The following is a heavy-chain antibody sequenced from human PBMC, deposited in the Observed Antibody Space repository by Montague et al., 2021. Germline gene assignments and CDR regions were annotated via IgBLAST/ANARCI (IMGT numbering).Heavy chain of an antibody. CDR1: GFPFSSYA. CDR2: ITSGGST. V-gene: IGHV3-23*01. D-gene: IGHD4-17*01. CDR3: TKDQDDYGDYVDWVDT. J-gene: IGHJ5*02. Sequence: SPRLSCAASGFPFSSYATSWVRQAPGKGLKWVSSITSGGSTYYADSVTGRFTISRDNSKNTLYLQMNSLRAEDTAVYYCTKDQDDYGDYVDWVDTWGQGTLVTVSS.